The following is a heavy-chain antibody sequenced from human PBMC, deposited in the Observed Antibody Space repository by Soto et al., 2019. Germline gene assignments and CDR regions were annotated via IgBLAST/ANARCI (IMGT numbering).Heavy chain of an antibody. J-gene: IGHJ4*02. D-gene: IGHD6-13*01. CDR1: GFSLSNARMG. CDR2: IFSNDEK. V-gene: IGHV2-26*01. Sequence: QVTLKESGPVLVKPTETLTLTCTVSGFSLSNARMGVSWIRQPPGKALEWLAHIFSNDEKSYSTSLKSRLTISKDTSKSQVVLTMTNMDPVDTATYYCARIFRYSSSWYGRYYFDYWGQGTLVTVSS. CDR3: ARIFRYSSSWYGRYYFDY.